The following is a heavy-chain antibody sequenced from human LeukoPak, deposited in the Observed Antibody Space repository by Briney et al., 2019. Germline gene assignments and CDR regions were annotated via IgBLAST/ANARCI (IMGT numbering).Heavy chain of an antibody. CDR2: ISYDGSNK. CDR1: GFTFSSYA. V-gene: IGHV3-30*04. Sequence: GGSLRLSCAASGFTFSSYAMHWVRQAPGKRLEWVAVISYDGSNKYYADSVKGRFTISRDNSKNTLYLQMNSLRAEDTAVYYCARDKTHYGSGSQYWGQGTLVTVSS. CDR3: ARDKTHYGSGSQY. D-gene: IGHD3-10*01. J-gene: IGHJ4*02.